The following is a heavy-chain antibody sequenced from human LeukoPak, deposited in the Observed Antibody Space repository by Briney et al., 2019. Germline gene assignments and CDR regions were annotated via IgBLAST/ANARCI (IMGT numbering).Heavy chain of an antibody. CDR2: IYTSGST. CDR1: GGFISSGSYY. CDR3: ARARGIAARPVGFDY. J-gene: IGHJ4*02. V-gene: IGHV4-61*02. Sequence: PSQTLSLTCTVSGGFISSGSYYWSWIRQPAGRGLEWFVRIYTSGSTNYNPSLKSRVTISVDTSKNQFSLKLSSVTAADTAVYYCARARGIAARPVGFDYWGQGTLVTVSS. D-gene: IGHD6-6*01.